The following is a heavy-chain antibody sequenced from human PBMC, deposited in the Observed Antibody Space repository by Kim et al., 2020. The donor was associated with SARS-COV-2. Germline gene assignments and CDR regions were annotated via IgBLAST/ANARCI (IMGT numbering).Heavy chain of an antibody. V-gene: IGHV4-31*01. D-gene: IGHD1-1*01. Sequence: NPALKRTVTNSIDTSKNQFSLTVSSVTAADTAGYYCARSLETYYYGMDVWGQGTTVTVSS. CDR3: ARSLETYYYGMDV. J-gene: IGHJ6*02.